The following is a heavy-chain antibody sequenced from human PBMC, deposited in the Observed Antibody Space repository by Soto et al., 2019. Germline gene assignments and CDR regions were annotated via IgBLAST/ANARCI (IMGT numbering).Heavy chain of an antibody. V-gene: IGHV3-15*07. CDR2: IKSNPDGRTT. Sequence: EVQLVESGGGLVKPGGSLSLSCAASGFTFSNAWMSWVRQAPGKGLEWVGRIKSNPDGRTTDYAAPVKGRFTISRDASKNTLYLQMNSLKTEDTAVYYCTTSETAIVDYYYYGMDVCGQGTTVTVSS. CDR3: TTSETAIVDYYYYGMDV. J-gene: IGHJ6*02. CDR1: GFTFSNAW. D-gene: IGHD5-18*01.